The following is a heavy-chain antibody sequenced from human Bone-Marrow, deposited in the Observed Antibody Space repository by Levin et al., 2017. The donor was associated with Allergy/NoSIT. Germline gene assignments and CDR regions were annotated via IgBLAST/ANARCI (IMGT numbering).Heavy chain of an antibody. D-gene: IGHD3-10*01. CDR2: IYYSGST. J-gene: IGHJ4*02. Sequence: SETLSLTCTVSGGSISSSSYYWGWIRQPPGKGLEWIGSIYYSGSTYYNPSLKSRVTISVDTSKNQFSLKLSSVTAADTAVYYCARRRAHYYGLRPGIDYWGQGTLVTVSS. CDR3: ARRRAHYYGLRPGIDY. CDR1: GGSISSSSYY. V-gene: IGHV4-39*01.